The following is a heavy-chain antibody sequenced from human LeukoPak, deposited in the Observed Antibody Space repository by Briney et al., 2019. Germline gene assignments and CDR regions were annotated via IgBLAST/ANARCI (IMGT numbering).Heavy chain of an antibody. J-gene: IGHJ4*02. Sequence: PGGSLRLSCAASGFTFSSYGMHWVRQAPGKGLEWVAFIRYDGSNKYYADSVKGRFTISRDNSKNTLYPQMNSLRAEDTAVYYCAKVDDIVVVPAAIDYWGQGTLVTVSS. D-gene: IGHD2-2*01. CDR3: AKVDDIVVVPAAIDY. CDR2: IRYDGSNK. CDR1: GFTFSSYG. V-gene: IGHV3-30*02.